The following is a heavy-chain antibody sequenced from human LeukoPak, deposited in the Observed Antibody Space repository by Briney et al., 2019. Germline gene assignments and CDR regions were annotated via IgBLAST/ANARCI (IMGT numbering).Heavy chain of an antibody. Sequence: ASVKVSCKASGYTFTSYDINWVRQATGQGLEWMGWMNPNSGNTGYAQKFQGRVTITRNTSISTAYMELSSLRSEVTAVYYCASGEHDEYYYYYMDVWGKGTTVTVSS. CDR1: GYTFTSYD. D-gene: IGHD1/OR15-1a*01. J-gene: IGHJ6*03. CDR2: MNPNSGNT. V-gene: IGHV1-8*03. CDR3: ASGEHDEYYYYYMDV.